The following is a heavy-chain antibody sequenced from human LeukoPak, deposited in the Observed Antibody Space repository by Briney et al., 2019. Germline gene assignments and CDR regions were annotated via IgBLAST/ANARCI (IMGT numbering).Heavy chain of an antibody. CDR2: INADGSTT. D-gene: IGHD1-14*01. J-gene: IGHJ3*01. CDR3: IVVVEPPDSDGFDV. V-gene: IGHV3-74*01. CDR1: GFTFGNSW. Sequence: PGGSLRLSCAASGFTFGNSWVHWVRQAPGKGLVGVSLINADGSTTSYAESVKGRLTISRDNARNTLSLEMNSLTIEDTAVYYCIVVVEPPDSDGFDVWGQGTMITVSS.